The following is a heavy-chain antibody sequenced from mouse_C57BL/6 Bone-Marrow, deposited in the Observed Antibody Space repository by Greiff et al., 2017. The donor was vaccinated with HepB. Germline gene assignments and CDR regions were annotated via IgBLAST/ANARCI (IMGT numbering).Heavy chain of an antibody. J-gene: IGHJ2*01. CDR3: ARRRDYYGSSYGDFDY. CDR1: GYTFTSYW. Sequence: VQLQQPGAELVRPGTSVKLSCKASGYTFTSYWMHWVKQRPGQGLEWIGVIDPSDSYTKYNQKFKGKATLTVDTSSSTAYMQLSSLTSEDSAVYYCARRRDYYGSSYGDFDYWGQVTTLTVSS. CDR2: IDPSDSYT. V-gene: IGHV1-59*01. D-gene: IGHD1-1*01.